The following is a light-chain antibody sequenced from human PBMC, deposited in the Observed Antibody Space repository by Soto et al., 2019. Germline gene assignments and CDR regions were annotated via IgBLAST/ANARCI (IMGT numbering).Light chain of an antibody. CDR1: QSVSSN. J-gene: IGKJ1*01. V-gene: IGKV3-15*01. Sequence: EIVMTQSPATLSVSPGERATLSCRASQSVSSNLAWYQQKPGQAPRLLIYGASTRATGIPARFSGSGSGTEFNLTISSLKSYVFAVYYCQQYNNWLWTFGQGTK. CDR3: QQYNNWLWT. CDR2: GAS.